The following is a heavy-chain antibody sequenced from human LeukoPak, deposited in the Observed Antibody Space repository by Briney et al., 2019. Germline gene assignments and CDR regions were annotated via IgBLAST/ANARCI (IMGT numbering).Heavy chain of an antibody. Sequence: PSETLSLTCTVSGGSISSSSYYWGWIRQPPGKGLEWIGSIYYSGSTYYNPSLKSRVTISVDTSKNQFSLKLSSVTAADTAVYYCASAEIVVGLREGEGPFDYWGQGTLVTVSS. D-gene: IGHD2-21*01. V-gene: IGHV4-39*07. CDR1: GGSISSSSYY. CDR3: ASAEIVVGLREGEGPFDY. J-gene: IGHJ4*02. CDR2: IYYSGST.